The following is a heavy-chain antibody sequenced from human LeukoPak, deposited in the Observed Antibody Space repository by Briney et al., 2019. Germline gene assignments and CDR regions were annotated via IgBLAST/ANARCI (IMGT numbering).Heavy chain of an antibody. CDR1: GFTFSSYA. J-gene: IGHJ4*02. V-gene: IGHV3-23*01. D-gene: IGHD5-12*01. CDR3: AKDRYSDYDSYYFDY. Sequence: PGESLRLSCAASGFTFSSYAMSWVRQAPGKGLEWVSAISGSSGSTYYADSVKGRFTISRDNSKNTLYLQMNSLRAEDTAVYYCAKDRYSDYDSYYFDYWGQGTLVTVSS. CDR2: ISGSSGST.